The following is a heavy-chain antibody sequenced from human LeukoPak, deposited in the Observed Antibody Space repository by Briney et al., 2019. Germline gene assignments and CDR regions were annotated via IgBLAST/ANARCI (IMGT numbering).Heavy chain of an antibody. Sequence: GGSLRLSCAASGFTFSSYPMHWDRQAPGKGLKWVAVMSYNGSNNYYADSVKDRFTISRDNSKNTLYLQMNSLRAEDTAVYYCATAGYGDYPTFWYSGYYGMDVWGQGTTVTVSS. D-gene: IGHD4-17*01. J-gene: IGHJ6*02. CDR3: ATAGYGDYPTFWYSGYYGMDV. CDR1: GFTFSSYP. CDR2: MSYNGSNN. V-gene: IGHV3-30-3*01.